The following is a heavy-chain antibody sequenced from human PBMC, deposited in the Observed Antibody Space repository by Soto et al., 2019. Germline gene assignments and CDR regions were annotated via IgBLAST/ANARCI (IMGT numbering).Heavy chain of an antibody. CDR1: GYTFTGYY. Sequence: QVQLVQSGAEVKKPGASVKVSCKASGYTFTGYYMHWVRQAPGQGLEWMGWINPNSGGTNYAQKFQGWVTMTRDTSSSDADMELGRLRSDDTAVDSWAGGARRDEAPMGYWGQGTLVTGSS. CDR2: INPNSGGT. CDR3: AGGARRDEAPMGY. V-gene: IGHV1-2*04. J-gene: IGHJ4*02. D-gene: IGHD2-8*01.